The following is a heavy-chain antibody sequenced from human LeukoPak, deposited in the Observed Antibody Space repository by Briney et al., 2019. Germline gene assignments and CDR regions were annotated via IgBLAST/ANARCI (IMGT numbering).Heavy chain of an antibody. J-gene: IGHJ4*02. CDR2: IYYSGST. V-gene: IGHV4-39*02. CDR3: ASKPYGSRTSFDS. Sequence: SETLSLTCTVSGGSISSSSYYWGWIRQPPGKGLEWIGSIYYSGSTYYNPSLRSRVTISVDSSKNHLSLRMTSVTAADTAVYYCASKPYGSRTSFDSWGQGTLVTVSS. D-gene: IGHD3-10*01. CDR1: GGSISSSSYY.